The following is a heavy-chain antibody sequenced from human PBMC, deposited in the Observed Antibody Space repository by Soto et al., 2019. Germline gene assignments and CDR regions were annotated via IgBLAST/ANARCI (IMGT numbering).Heavy chain of an antibody. CDR1: GYSFTGYY. CDR3: ARDRRFIRGTEYYYYNMDV. J-gene: IGHJ6*02. Sequence: ASVKVSCKASGYSFTGYYMHWVRQAPGQGLEWMGCINPGGGTNYVQKFQGRVTMTRDTSISTVYMELSRLRSDDTAVYYCARDRRFIRGTEYYYYNMDVWGQGXTVTVYS. CDR2: INPGGGT. V-gene: IGHV1-2*02. D-gene: IGHD1-1*01.